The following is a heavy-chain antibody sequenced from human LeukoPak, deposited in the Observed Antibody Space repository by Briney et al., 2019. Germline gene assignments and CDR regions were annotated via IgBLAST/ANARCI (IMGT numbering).Heavy chain of an antibody. V-gene: IGHV3-21*01. D-gene: IGHD6-6*01. CDR1: GFTFRSYS. CDR2: ISSSSSYI. Sequence: GGSLRLSCAASGFTFRSYSMNWVRQAPGKGLEWVSSISSSSSYIYYADSVKGRFTISRDNAKNSLYLQMNSLRAEDTAVYYCARDQSEPRGSSFDYWGQGTLVTVSS. CDR3: ARDQSEPRGSSFDY. J-gene: IGHJ4*02.